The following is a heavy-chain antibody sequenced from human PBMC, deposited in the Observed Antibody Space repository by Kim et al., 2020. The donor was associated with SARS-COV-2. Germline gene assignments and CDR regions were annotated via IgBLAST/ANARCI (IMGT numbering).Heavy chain of an antibody. D-gene: IGHD1-26*01. V-gene: IGHV3-30*04. CDR2: ISYDGSNK. Sequence: GGSLRLSCAASGFTFSSYAMHWVRQAPGKGLEWVAVISYDGSNKYYADSVKGRFTISRDNSKNTLYLQMDSLRAEDTAVYYCARDRGYEDWWELPNWYWGQGTLVTVSS. J-gene: IGHJ4*02. CDR1: GFTFSSYA. CDR3: ARDRGYEDWWELPNWY.